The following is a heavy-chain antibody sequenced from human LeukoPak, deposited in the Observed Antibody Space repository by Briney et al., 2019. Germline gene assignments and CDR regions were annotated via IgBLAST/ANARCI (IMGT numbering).Heavy chain of an antibody. J-gene: IGHJ4*02. D-gene: IGHD5-24*01. CDR3: AGIDGYRADY. Sequence: SVKVSCKASGGTFSSYIISWVRQAPGQGLEWMGRIIPIFGTANYAQKFQGRVTITTDESTNTAYFELSSLRSEDTAVYYCAGIDGYRADYWGQGTLVTVSS. CDR1: GGTFSSYI. CDR2: IIPIFGTA. V-gene: IGHV1-69*05.